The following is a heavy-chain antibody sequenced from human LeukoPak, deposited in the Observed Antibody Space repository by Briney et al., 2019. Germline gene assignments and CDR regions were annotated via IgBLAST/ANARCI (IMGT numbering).Heavy chain of an antibody. V-gene: IGHV1-69*13. CDR3: ARVSDVVVPASLSLYYYYMDV. Sequence: SVKVSCKGSGGTFSSYAISWVRQAPGQGLEWMGGIIPIFGTANYAQKFQGRVTVTADESTSTAYMELSSLRSEDTAVYYCARVSDVVVPASLSLYYYYMDVWGKGTTVTVSS. CDR1: GGTFSSYA. J-gene: IGHJ6*03. CDR2: IIPIFGTA. D-gene: IGHD2-2*01.